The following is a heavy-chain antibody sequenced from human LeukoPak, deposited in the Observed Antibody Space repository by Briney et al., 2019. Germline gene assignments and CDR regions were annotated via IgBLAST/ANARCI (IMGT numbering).Heavy chain of an antibody. CDR3: ARGIRLQLWIRNAFDI. D-gene: IGHD5-18*01. CDR2: IYSGGST. V-gene: IGHV3-53*01. CDR1: GFTVSSNY. Sequence: GGSLRLSCAASGFTVSSNYMSWVRQAPGKGLEWVSVIYSGGSTYYADSVKGRFTISRDNSKNTLYLQMNSLRAEDTAVYYCARGIRLQLWIRNAFDIWGQGTMVTVSS. J-gene: IGHJ3*02.